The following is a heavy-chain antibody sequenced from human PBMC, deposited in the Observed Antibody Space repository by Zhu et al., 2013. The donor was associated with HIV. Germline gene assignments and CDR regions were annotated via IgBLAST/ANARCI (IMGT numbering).Heavy chain of an antibody. D-gene: IGHD3-9*01. Sequence: QVQLVQSGAEVKKPGSSVKVSCKASGGTFSSYAISWVRQAPGQGLEWMGGIIPIFGTANYAQKFQGRVTITADESTSTAYMELSSLRSEDTAVYYCARDSRLVIIGRYYYYGMDVWGQGTTVTVSS. J-gene: IGHJ6*02. CDR1: GGTFSSYA. CDR2: IIPIFGTA. V-gene: IGHV1-69*01. CDR3: ARDSRLVIIGRYYYYGMDV.